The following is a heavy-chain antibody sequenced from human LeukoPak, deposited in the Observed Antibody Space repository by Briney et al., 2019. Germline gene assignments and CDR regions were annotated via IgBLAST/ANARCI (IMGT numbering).Heavy chain of an antibody. D-gene: IGHD3-22*01. CDR3: AKDGSITMIVVVIPDYYFDY. Sequence: GGSLRLSCAASGFTFSSYAMSWVRQAPGKGLEWVSAISGSGGSTYYADSVKGRFTISRDNSKNTLYLQMNNPRAEDTAVYYCAKDGSITMIVVVIPDYYFDYWGQGTLVTVSS. J-gene: IGHJ4*02. CDR1: GFTFSSYA. V-gene: IGHV3-23*01. CDR2: ISGSGGST.